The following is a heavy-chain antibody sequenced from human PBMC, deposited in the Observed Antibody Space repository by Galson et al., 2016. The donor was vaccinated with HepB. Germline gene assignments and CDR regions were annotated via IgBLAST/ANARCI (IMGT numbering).Heavy chain of an antibody. D-gene: IGHD5-18*01. CDR3: ARIAFRGSNYGYLRNAFDI. Sequence: SETLSLTCGVSGGSISSRTWWSWVRQSPGKGLEWIGEIYRSGSANYNPSLKSRVTISVDMSKNQVSLNLTSVTAADTAVYYCARIAFRGSNYGYLRNAFDIWGQGSLVIVSP. CDR1: GGSISSRTW. J-gene: IGHJ3*02. CDR2: IYRSGSA. V-gene: IGHV4-4*02.